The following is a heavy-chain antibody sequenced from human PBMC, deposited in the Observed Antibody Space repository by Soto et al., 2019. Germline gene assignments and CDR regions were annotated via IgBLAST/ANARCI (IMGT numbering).Heavy chain of an antibody. D-gene: IGHD6-13*01. J-gene: IGHJ4*02. V-gene: IGHV4-59*08. CDR3: ARGSSSWDY. Sequence: QVQLQESGPGLVKPSETLSLTCTVSGGSISIYYWSWIRQPPGKGLEWIGYIYYSGSTNYNPSLKSRVTISADTSKNQFSLKLNSVTAADTAVYYCARGSSSWDYWGQGALFTVSS. CDR1: GGSISIYY. CDR2: IYYSGST.